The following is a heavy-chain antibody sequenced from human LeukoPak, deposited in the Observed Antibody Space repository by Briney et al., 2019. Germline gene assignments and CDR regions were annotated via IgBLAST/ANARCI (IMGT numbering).Heavy chain of an antibody. CDR2: INPYSGDT. V-gene: IGHV1-2*06. Sequence: ASVKVSCXASGYTFTDYHIHWVRQALGQGLEWMARINPYSGDTNFAQKFQGRVTMTRDTSITTAYMDLSSLTPDDTAVYFCARDQGSLTRSWYTGYWGQGTQVTVSS. J-gene: IGHJ4*02. CDR1: GYTFTDYH. CDR3: ARDQGSLTRSWYTGY. D-gene: IGHD6-13*01.